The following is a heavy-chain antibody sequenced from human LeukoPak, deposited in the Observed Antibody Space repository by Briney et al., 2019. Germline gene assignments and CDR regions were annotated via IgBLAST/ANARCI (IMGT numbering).Heavy chain of an antibody. CDR1: GFTFSSYA. J-gene: IGHJ4*02. CDR2: ISGSGGST. D-gene: IGHD3-22*01. Sequence: GGSLRLSCAASGFTFSSYAMSWVRQAPGKGLEWVSAISGSGGSTYYADSVKGRFTISRDNSKNTLYLQMNSLRAEDTAVYYCAKVNRGLWITTRSSFDYWGQGTLVTVSS. V-gene: IGHV3-23*01. CDR3: AKVNRGLWITTRSSFDY.